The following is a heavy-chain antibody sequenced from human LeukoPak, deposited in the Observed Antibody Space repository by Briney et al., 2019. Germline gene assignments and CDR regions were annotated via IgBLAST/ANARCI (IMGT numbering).Heavy chain of an antibody. CDR1: GGSLSSYY. CDR2: IYYSGST. D-gene: IGHD3-9*01. J-gene: IGHJ4*02. V-gene: IGHV4-59*01. CDR3: ARGGLRYFDWTMDY. Sequence: SETLSLTCTVSGGSLSSYYWSWIRQPPGKGLEWIGYIYYSGSTNYNPSLKSRVTISVDTSKNQFSLKLSSVTAADTAVYYCARGGLRYFDWTMDYWGQGTLVTVSS.